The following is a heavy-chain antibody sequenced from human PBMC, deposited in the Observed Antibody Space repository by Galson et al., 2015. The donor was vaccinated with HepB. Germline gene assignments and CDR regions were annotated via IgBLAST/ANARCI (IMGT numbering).Heavy chain of an antibody. CDR1: GFTFNNCA. CDR3: AKVSRTVWYVDF. CDR2: VSYDGGGT. V-gene: IGHV3-23*01. J-gene: IGHJ4*02. D-gene: IGHD3/OR15-3a*01. Sequence: SLRLSCAASGFTFNNCAMSWVRQAPGKGLEWVSGVSYDGGGTYYADSVKGRFTVSRDNFKNTLYLQMNSLRAEDTAIYYCAKVSRTVWYVDFWGQGTLVTVSS.